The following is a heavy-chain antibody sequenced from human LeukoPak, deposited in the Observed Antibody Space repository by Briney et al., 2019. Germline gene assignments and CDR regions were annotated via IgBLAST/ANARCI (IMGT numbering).Heavy chain of an antibody. J-gene: IGHJ4*02. CDR3: AKPRVEATIRTSFDY. D-gene: IGHD5-12*01. CDR2: ISGSGGST. Sequence: GGSLRLSCAASGFTFSSYAMSRVRQAPGKGLEWVSAISGSGGSTYYADSVKGRFTISRDNSKNTLYLQMNSLRAEDTAVYYCAKPRVEATIRTSFDYWGQGTLVTVSS. V-gene: IGHV3-23*01. CDR1: GFTFSSYA.